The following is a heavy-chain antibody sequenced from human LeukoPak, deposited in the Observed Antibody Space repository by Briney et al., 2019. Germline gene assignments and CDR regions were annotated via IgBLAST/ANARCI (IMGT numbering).Heavy chain of an antibody. CDR1: GGTFSSYA. Sequence: SVKVSCKASGGTFSSYAISWVRQAPGQGLEWMGGIIPIFGTANYAQKFQGKVTITTDESTSTAYMELSSLRSEDTAVYYCARAMVRGVIRADYWGQGTLVTVSS. J-gene: IGHJ4*02. V-gene: IGHV1-69*05. CDR2: IIPIFGTA. CDR3: ARAMVRGVIRADY. D-gene: IGHD3-10*01.